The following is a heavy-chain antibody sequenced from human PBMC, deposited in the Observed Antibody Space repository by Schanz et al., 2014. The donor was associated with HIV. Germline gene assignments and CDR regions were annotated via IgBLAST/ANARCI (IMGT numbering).Heavy chain of an antibody. V-gene: IGHV1-2*02. D-gene: IGHD2-2*01. Sequence: QVQLVQSGAEVKKPGASVKVSCKASGDTFTGDFMHWVRQAPGQGLEWMGWINPNSGGTNYAQKFQGRVTMTRDTSISTAYMELSRLRSDDTAVYYCARDPSIVVVPAAGARFDPWGQGTLVTVSS. CDR3: ARDPSIVVVPAAGARFDP. CDR1: GDTFTGDF. J-gene: IGHJ5*02. CDR2: INPNSGGT.